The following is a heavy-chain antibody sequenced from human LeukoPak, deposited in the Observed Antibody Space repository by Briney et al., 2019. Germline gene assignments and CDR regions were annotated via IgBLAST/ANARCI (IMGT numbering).Heavy chain of an antibody. CDR3: ASYSGIYSAFEI. V-gene: IGHV4-39*07. J-gene: IGHJ3*02. D-gene: IGHD1-26*01. CDR2: IFYSGST. CDR1: SGSISTSNYY. Sequence: SETLSLTCTVSSGSISTSNYYWGWVRQPPGKALEWIGNIFYSGSTYYSPSLKSRVTISLDTSKNHFSLTLNAVTAADTAVYYCASYSGIYSAFEIWSQGTLVTVSS.